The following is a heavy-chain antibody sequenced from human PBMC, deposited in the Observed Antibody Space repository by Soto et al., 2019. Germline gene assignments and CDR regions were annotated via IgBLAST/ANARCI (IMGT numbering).Heavy chain of an antibody. J-gene: IGHJ6*02. CDR3: ARDRRYDSSGYAYYYGMDV. V-gene: IGHV4-31*03. CDR2: IYYSGST. Sequence: PSETLSLTCTVSGGSISSGGYYWSWIRQHPGKGLEWIGYIYYSGSTYYNPSLKSRVTISVDTSKNQFSLKLSSVTAADTAVYYCARDRRYDSSGYAYYYGMDVWGQGTTVTVSS. CDR1: GGSISSGGYY. D-gene: IGHD3-22*01.